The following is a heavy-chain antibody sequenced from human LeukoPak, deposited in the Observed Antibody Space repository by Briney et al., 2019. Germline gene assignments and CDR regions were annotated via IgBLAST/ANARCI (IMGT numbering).Heavy chain of an antibody. D-gene: IGHD3-10*01. CDR1: GGTFSSYA. Sequence: LVKVSCKASGGTFSSYAISWVRQAPGQGLEWMGGIIPIFGTANYAQKFQGRVTITADESTSTAYMELSSLRSEDTAVYYCARVFGGAGDYDDYWGQGTLVTVSS. J-gene: IGHJ4*02. CDR2: IIPIFGTA. CDR3: ARVFGGAGDYDDY. V-gene: IGHV1-69*13.